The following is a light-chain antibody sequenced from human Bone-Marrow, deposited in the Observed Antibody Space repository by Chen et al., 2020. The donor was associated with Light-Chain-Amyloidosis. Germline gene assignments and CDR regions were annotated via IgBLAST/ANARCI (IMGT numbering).Light chain of an antibody. CDR2: DDS. V-gene: IGLV3-21*02. J-gene: IGLJ3*02. CDR1: NIGSTS. CDR3: QVWDRSSDRPV. Sequence: SYVLTQPSSVSVAPGQTATIACGGNNIGSTSVHWYQQTPGQAPLLLVYDDSDRPSGIPDRLSGSTSGNTATLTSSRVEAGDEADYYCQVWDRSSDRPVFGGGTKLTVL.